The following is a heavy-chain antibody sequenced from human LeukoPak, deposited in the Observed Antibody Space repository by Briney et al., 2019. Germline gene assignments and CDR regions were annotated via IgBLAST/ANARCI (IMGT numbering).Heavy chain of an antibody. V-gene: IGHV1-18*01. Sequence: ASVKVSCKASGYTFTSYGISWVRQAPGQGLEWMGWISAYNGNTNYAQKFQGRVTMTRNTSISTAYMELSSLRSEDTAVYYCAREVIAAAVHYYYMDVWGKGTTVTVSS. D-gene: IGHD6-13*01. CDR1: GYTFTSYG. CDR2: ISAYNGNT. CDR3: AREVIAAAVHYYYMDV. J-gene: IGHJ6*03.